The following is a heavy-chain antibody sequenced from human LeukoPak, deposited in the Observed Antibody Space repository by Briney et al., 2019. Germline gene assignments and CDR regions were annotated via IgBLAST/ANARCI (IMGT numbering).Heavy chain of an antibody. CDR1: GASITRSTYY. CDR3: ARVSRGIFLAADN. D-gene: IGHD3-3*01. V-gene: IGHV4-39*01. Sequence: PSETLSLTCTVSGASITRSTYYWGWIRQPPGKGLEWIGCIYYSGSTYYNPSLKSRVTLSIDTSKSQFSLRLSSVTAADTAVYYCARVSRGIFLAADNWGQGTLVTVSS. J-gene: IGHJ4*02. CDR2: IYYSGST.